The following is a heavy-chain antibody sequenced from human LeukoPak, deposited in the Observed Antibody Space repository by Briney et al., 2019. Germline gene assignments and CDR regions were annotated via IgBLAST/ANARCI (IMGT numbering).Heavy chain of an antibody. CDR3: AQSTGWYRSSWYLTD. V-gene: IGHV4-59*08. CDR2: IYYSGST. CDR1: GGSISSYY. D-gene: IGHD6-13*01. Sequence: SETLSLTCTVSGGSISSYYWSWIRQPPGKGLEWIGYIYYSGSTNYNPSLKSRVTISVDTSKNQFSLKLSSVTVADTAVYYCAQSTGWYRSSWYLTDWGQGTLVTVSS. J-gene: IGHJ4*02.